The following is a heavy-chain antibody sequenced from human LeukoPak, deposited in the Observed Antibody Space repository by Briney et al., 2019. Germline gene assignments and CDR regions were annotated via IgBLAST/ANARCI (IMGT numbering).Heavy chain of an antibody. J-gene: IGHJ4*02. V-gene: IGHV1-2*02. CDR3: ARDKRYFDWLIDY. CDR1: GYTFTGYY. D-gene: IGHD3-9*01. CDR2: INPNSGGT. Sequence: GASVKVSCKASGYTFTGYYMHWVRQAPGQGLEWMGWINPNSGGTNYAQKFRGRVTMTRDTSISTAYMELSRLRSDDTAVYYCARDKRYFDWLIDYWGQGTLVTVSS.